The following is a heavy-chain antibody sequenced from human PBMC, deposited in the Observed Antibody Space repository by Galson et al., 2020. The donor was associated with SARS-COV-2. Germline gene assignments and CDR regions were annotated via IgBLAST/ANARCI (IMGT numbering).Heavy chain of an antibody. D-gene: IGHD3-22*01. J-gene: IGHJ6*02. CDR1: GYTFTSYG. CDR2: ISAYNGNT. Sequence: ASVKVSCKASGYTFTSYGISWVRQAPGQGLEWMGWISAYNGNTNYAQKLQGRVTMTTDTSTSTAYMELRSLRSDDTAVYYCARDKVFTMIVALVYGMDVWGQGTTVTVSS. CDR3: ARDKVFTMIVALVYGMDV. V-gene: IGHV1-18*04.